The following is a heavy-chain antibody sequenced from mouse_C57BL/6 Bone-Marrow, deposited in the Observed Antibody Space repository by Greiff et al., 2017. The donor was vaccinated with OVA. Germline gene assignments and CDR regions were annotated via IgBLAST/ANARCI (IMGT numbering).Heavy chain of an antibody. CDR3: ARNPLLRYWYFDV. Sequence: VNVVESGPGLVQPSQSLSITCTVSGFSFTSYGVHWVRQSPGKGLEWLGVIWSGGSTDYNAAFIYRLSISKANSKSQVILKMNILQADDTAIYYCARNPLLRYWYFDVWGTGTTVTVSS. J-gene: IGHJ1*03. D-gene: IGHD1-2*01. V-gene: IGHV2-2*01. CDR1: GFSFTSYG. CDR2: IWSGGST.